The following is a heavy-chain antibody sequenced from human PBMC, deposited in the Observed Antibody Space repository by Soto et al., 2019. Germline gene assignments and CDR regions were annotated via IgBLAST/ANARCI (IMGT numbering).Heavy chain of an antibody. CDR1: GFTFSSYS. J-gene: IGHJ5*02. CDR3: ARDLLDCSRTSCYTYNWFDP. CDR2: ISSSSSYI. Sequence: GGSLRLSCAASGFTFSSYSMNWVRQAPGKGLEWVSSISSSSSYIYYADSVKGRFTTSRDNAKNSLYLQMNSLRAEDTAVYYCARDLLDCSRTSCYTYNWFDPWGQGTLVTVS. V-gene: IGHV3-21*01. D-gene: IGHD2-2*02.